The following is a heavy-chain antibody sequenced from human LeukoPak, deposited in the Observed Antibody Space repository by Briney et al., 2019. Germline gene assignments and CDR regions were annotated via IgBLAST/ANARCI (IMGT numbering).Heavy chain of an antibody. CDR2: IFYSGST. V-gene: IGHV4-39*07. CDR1: SGSISTSNYY. J-gene: IGHJ6*03. CDR3: ARAGASYNWNFGSGRGYYYTDV. Sequence: KASETLSLTCTVSSGSISTSNYYWGWVRQPPGKALEWIGNIFYSGSTYYSPSRKSRITISLDTSKNQFSLKLSSVTAADTAVYYCARAGASYNWNFGSGRGYYYTDVWGKGTTVTVSS. D-gene: IGHD1-7*01.